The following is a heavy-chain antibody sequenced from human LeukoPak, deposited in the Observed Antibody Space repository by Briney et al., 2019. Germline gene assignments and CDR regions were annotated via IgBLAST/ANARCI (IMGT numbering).Heavy chain of an antibody. CDR2: IKYDGSEK. J-gene: IGHJ4*02. D-gene: IGHD4-17*01. CDR1: GFTFSSFW. CDR3: ARKGTTLTTGTFY. V-gene: IGHV3-7*01. Sequence: PGGSLRLSCAASGFTFSSFWMTWVRQAPGKGLEWVANIKYDGSEKDYVDSVKGRFTISRDNAMKSLYLQMNSLRAEDTAVYYCARKGTTLTTGTFYWGQGTLVTVSS.